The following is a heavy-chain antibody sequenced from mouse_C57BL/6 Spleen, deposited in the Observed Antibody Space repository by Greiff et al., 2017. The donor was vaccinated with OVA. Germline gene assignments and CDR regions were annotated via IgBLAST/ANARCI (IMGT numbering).Heavy chain of an antibody. CDR2: IYPGSGST. V-gene: IGHV1-55*01. J-gene: IGHJ4*01. CDR3: AKRAFITTVVRAMDY. Sequence: VQLQQPGAELVKPGASVKMSCKASGYTFTSYWITWVKQRPGQGLEWIGDIYPGSGSTNYNEKFKSKATLTVDTSSSTAYMQLSSLTSEDSAVYYGAKRAFITTVVRAMDYWGQGTSVTVSS. D-gene: IGHD1-1*01. CDR1: GYTFTSYW.